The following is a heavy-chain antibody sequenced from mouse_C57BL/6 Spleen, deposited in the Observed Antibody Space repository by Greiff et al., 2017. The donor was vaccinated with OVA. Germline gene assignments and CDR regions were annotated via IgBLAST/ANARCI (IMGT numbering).Heavy chain of an antibody. CDR1: GYSFTDYN. D-gene: IGHD2-2*01. Sequence: VQLKQSGPELVKPGASVKISCKASGYSFTDYNMNWVKQSNGKSLEWIGVINPNYGTTSYNQKFKGKATLTVDQSSSTAYMQLNSLTSEDSAVYYCARVGGYDVDYYAMDYWGQGTSVTVSS. V-gene: IGHV1-39*01. CDR2: INPNYGTT. J-gene: IGHJ4*01. CDR3: ARVGGYDVDYYAMDY.